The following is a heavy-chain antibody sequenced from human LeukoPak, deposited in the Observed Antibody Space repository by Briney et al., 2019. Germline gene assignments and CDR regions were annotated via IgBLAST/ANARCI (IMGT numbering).Heavy chain of an antibody. CDR2: IIPILGIA. D-gene: IGHD6-13*01. CDR1: GGTFSSYA. CDR3: ARDPPYSSSWYRDY. J-gene: IGHJ4*02. Sequence: SVKVSCKASGGTFSSYAISWVRQAPGQGLEWMGRIIPILGIANYAQKFQGRVTITADTSTSTAYMELRSLRSDDTAVYYCARDPPYSSSWYRDYWGQGTLVTVSS. V-gene: IGHV1-69*04.